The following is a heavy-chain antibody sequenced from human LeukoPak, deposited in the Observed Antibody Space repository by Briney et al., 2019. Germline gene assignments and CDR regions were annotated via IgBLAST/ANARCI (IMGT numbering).Heavy chain of an antibody. CDR1: GFTFTNAW. J-gene: IGHJ4*02. D-gene: IGHD6-6*01. CDR3: TRGTSSSN. V-gene: IGHV3-15*07. Sequence: GGSLRLSCKASGFTFTNAWMNWVRQAPGKGLEWVGWIKSKVDGGTTDYAAPAKGRFIFSRDDSENMLYQQMNSLKTEDTAVYYCTRGTSSSNWGQGTLVTVSS. CDR2: IKSKVDGGTT.